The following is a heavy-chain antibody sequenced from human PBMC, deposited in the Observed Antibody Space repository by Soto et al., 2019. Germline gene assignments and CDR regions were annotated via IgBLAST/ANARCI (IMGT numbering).Heavy chain of an antibody. Sequence: SVKVSCKASGGTFSSYAISWVRQAPGQGVEWMGGIIPIFGTANYAQKFQGRVTITADESTSTAYMELSSLRSEDTAVYYCARGKMYYYGSGSPAWVWFAPWGQGTLVTVSS. CDR2: IIPIFGTA. D-gene: IGHD3-10*01. CDR3: ARGKMYYYGSGSPAWVWFAP. J-gene: IGHJ5*02. V-gene: IGHV1-69*13. CDR1: GGTFSSYA.